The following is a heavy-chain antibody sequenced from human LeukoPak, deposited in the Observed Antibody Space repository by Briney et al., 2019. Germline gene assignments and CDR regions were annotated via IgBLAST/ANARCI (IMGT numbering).Heavy chain of an antibody. CDR3: ARDRLYSRGRDFDY. Sequence: ASVKVSCKASGNIFTDYYIHGVRQAPGLGLEWMGWINPNSGGTDYAQNFQGRVTMTRDTSISTAYMELSRLTSDDTAVYYCARDRLYSRGRDFDYWGQGTLVTVCS. CDR1: GNIFTDYY. V-gene: IGHV1-2*02. CDR2: INPNSGGT. J-gene: IGHJ4*02. D-gene: IGHD3-22*01.